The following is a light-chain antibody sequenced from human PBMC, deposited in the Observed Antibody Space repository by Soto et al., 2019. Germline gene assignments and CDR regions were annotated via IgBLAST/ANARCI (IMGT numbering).Light chain of an antibody. J-gene: IGKJ1*01. CDR1: QSISSW. CDR2: KAS. CDR3: QQYDNYSRT. Sequence: DIQMTQSPSTLSASFGDRVTITCRASQSISSWLAWYQQKPGKAPKLLIYKASSLESGVPSRFSGSGSGTEFTLTISSLKNDDFATYDCQQYDNYSRTFGQGTKVDIK. V-gene: IGKV1-5*03.